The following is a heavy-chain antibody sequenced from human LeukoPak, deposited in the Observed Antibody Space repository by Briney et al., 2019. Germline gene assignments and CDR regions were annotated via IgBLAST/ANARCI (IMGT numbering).Heavy chain of an antibody. J-gene: IGHJ5*02. D-gene: IGHD3-10*02. CDR2: IYYSGST. CDR3: VSVMLGTPNWFDP. V-gene: IGHV4-59*01. Sequence: SETLSLTCTVSGGSISSYYWSWIRQPPGKGLEWIGYIYYSGSTNYNPSLKSRVTISVDTSKNQFSLKLSSVTAADTAVYYCVSVMLGTPNWFDPWGQGTLVTVSS. CDR1: GGSISSYY.